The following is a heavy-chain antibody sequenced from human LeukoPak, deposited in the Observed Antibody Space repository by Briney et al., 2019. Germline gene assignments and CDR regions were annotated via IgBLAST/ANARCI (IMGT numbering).Heavy chain of an antibody. CDR1: GGSLGPCYY. D-gene: IGHD5-18*01. CDR2: IYYSGST. Sequence: SETLSLTCTVSGGSLGPCYYWDWIRQPPGKGLEWIGYIYYSGSTNYNPSLKSRVTISVDTSKNQFSLQLNSVTPEDAAVYYCAREEAGSYAFAYWGQGTLVTVSS. CDR3: AREEAGSYAFAY. J-gene: IGHJ4*02. V-gene: IGHV4-59*12.